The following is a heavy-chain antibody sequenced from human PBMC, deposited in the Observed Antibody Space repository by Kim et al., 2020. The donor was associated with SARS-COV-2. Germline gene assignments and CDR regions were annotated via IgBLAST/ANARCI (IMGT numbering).Heavy chain of an antibody. J-gene: IGHJ4*02. D-gene: IGHD3-22*01. Sequence: GPFTISRDNSKNTLYLQMNSLRAADTAVYYCAKETTMIVVVIASDYYFDYWGQGTLVTVSS. CDR3: AKETTMIVVVIASDYYFDY. V-gene: IGHV3-23*01.